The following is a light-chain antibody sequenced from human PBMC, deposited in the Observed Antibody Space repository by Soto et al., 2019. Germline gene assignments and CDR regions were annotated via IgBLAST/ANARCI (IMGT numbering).Light chain of an antibody. CDR3: QAWDRSTVV. CDR1: KLGDKY. CDR2: QDN. V-gene: IGLV3-1*01. Sequence: SYELTQPPSVSVSPGQTASITCSGDKLGDKYACWYQQQPGQSPVLVIYQDNKRPSGIPERFSGSNSGNTATLTISGAQAMDEADYYCQAWDRSTVVFGGGTQLTVL. J-gene: IGLJ2*01.